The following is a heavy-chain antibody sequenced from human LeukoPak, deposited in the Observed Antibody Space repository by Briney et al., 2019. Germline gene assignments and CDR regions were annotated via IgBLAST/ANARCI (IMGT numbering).Heavy chain of an antibody. CDR3: ARVIVGAHYYYYYYMDV. V-gene: IGHV1-2*02. Sequence: GASVKVSCKASGYTFTGYYMHWVRQAPGQGLEWMGWINPNSGGTNYAQKFQGRVTMTRDTSISTAYMELSRLRSDDTAVYYCARVIVGAHYYYYYYMDVWGKGTTVTVSS. CDR2: INPNSGGT. D-gene: IGHD1-26*01. CDR1: GYTFTGYY. J-gene: IGHJ6*03.